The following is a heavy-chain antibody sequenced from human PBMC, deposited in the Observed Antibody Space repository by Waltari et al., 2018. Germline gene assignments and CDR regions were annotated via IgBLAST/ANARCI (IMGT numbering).Heavy chain of an antibody. D-gene: IGHD2-15*01. Sequence: QVQLVQSGAEVKKPGSSVKVSCKASGGTVSSYAISWRRQAPGQGLEWMGGIIPIFGTANYAQKFQGRVTITADESTSTAYMELRSLRSEDTAVYYCARGSYCSGGSCYGDAFDIWGQGTMVTVSS. J-gene: IGHJ3*02. CDR2: IIPIFGTA. CDR1: GGTVSSYA. CDR3: ARGSYCSGGSCYGDAFDI. V-gene: IGHV1-69*01.